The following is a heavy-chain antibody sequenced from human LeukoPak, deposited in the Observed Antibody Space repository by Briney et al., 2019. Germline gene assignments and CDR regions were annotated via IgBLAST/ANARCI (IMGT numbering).Heavy chain of an antibody. CDR3: AKYSAIASYYYYYYGMDA. CDR1: GFTFSSYA. CDR2: ISGSGGST. D-gene: IGHD2-2*01. Sequence: GGSLRLSCAASGFTFSSYAMSWVRQAPGKGLEWVSAISGSGGSTYYADSVKGRFTISRDNSKNTLYLQMNSLRAEDTAVYYCAKYSAIASYYYYYYGMDAWGQGTTVTVSS. J-gene: IGHJ6*02. V-gene: IGHV3-23*01.